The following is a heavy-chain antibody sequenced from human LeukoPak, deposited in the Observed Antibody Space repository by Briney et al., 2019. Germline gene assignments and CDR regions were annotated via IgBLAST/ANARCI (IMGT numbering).Heavy chain of an antibody. CDR1: GFTFSSYG. D-gene: IGHD5-18*01. J-gene: IGHJ3*02. CDR3: ARSKSIQLWLSRHDAFDI. Sequence: GGSLRLSCAASGFTFSSYGMHWVRQAPGKGLEWVAVIWYDGSNKYYADSVKGRFTISRDNSKNTLYLQMNSLRAEDTAVYYCARSKSIQLWLSRHDAFDIWGHGTMVTVSS. V-gene: IGHV3-33*01. CDR2: IWYDGSNK.